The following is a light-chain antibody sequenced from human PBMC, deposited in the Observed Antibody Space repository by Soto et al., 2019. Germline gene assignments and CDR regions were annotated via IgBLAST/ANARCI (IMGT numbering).Light chain of an antibody. Sequence: DIQMTQSPSSLSASVGDRVTIACRASQGISNYLAWYQQKPGKVPKLLIYAASTLQSGVPSRFSGSGSGTDFTLTISSLQPEDVAVYYCQKYNSALGTFGQGTKVEIK. J-gene: IGKJ1*01. CDR2: AAS. CDR1: QGISNY. CDR3: QKYNSALGT. V-gene: IGKV1-27*01.